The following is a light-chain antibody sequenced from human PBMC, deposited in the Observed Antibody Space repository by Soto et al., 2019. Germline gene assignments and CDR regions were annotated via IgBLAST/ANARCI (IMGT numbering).Light chain of an antibody. V-gene: IGKV1-33*01. CDR3: QQYYGLPPLN. CDR2: HAS. CDR1: QNITNN. J-gene: IGKJ5*01. Sequence: DIQMTQSPSALSASRGDGVTITCQASQNITNNLSWYQQKPGKAPNLLIYHASKLAKGVTSRFSGSGSGTDFSFIITSLQREDLATYYCQQYYGLPPLNFGQGTRLENK.